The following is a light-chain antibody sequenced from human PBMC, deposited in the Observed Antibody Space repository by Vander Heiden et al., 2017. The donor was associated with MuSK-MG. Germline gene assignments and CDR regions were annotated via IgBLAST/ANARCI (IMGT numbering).Light chain of an antibody. J-gene: IGKJ4*01. Sequence: DVKMTQFPSSPYASVGDRVTITCQASQDISNYLNWYQQKPEKAPKLLIYDASKLETGVPSRFSGSGSGTDFTFTISSLQPEDIATYYCQQDDNLPLTFGGGTKVEIK. CDR2: DAS. V-gene: IGKV1-33*01. CDR1: QDISNY. CDR3: QQDDNLPLT.